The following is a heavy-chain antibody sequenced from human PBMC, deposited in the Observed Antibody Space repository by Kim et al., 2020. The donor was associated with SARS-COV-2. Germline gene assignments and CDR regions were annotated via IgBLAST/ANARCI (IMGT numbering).Heavy chain of an antibody. Sequence: ASVKVSCKASGYTFSNYAIHWVHQAPGQRLECMGWIIGGNGNTYYSPKFQGRVTFTRDTSATTAYMELSSLRSEDTAVYYCARGGGPGLGYWGKGTSVTVSA. CDR3: ARGGGPGLGY. D-gene: IGHD2-15*01. CDR2: IIGGNGNT. J-gene: IGHJ6*04. CDR1: GYTFSNYA. V-gene: IGHV1-3*01.